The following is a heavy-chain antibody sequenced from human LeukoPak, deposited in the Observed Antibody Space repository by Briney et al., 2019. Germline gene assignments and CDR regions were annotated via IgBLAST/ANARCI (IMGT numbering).Heavy chain of an antibody. D-gene: IGHD3-10*01. CDR1: GYTFTSYY. J-gene: IGHJ4*02. V-gene: IGHV1-46*01. Sequence: ASVKVSCKASGYTFTSYYMHWVRQAPGQGLEWMGIINPSGGSTSYAQKFQGRVTMTRDMSTSTVYMELSSLRSEDTAVYYCAREQHGSGSYYALGDYWGQGTLVTVSS. CDR2: INPSGGST. CDR3: AREQHGSGSYYALGDY.